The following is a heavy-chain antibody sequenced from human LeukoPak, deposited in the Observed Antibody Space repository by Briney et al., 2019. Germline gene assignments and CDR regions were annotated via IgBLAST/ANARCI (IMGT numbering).Heavy chain of an antibody. J-gene: IGHJ5*02. D-gene: IGHD2-2*01. V-gene: IGHV1-69*06. Sequence: ASVKDSCKASGGTFSSYAISWVRQAPGQGLEWMGGIIPIFGTANYAQKFQGRVTITADKSTSTAYMELSSLRSEDTAVYYCAGGYCSSTSCLGWFDPWGQGTLVTVSS. CDR3: AGGYCSSTSCLGWFDP. CDR1: GGTFSSYA. CDR2: IIPIFGTA.